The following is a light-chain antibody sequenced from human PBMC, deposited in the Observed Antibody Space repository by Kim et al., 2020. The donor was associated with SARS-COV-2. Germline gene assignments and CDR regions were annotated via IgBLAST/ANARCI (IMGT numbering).Light chain of an antibody. J-gene: IGLJ3*02. CDR3: QTWGTGIGV. CDR2: VNSDGSH. V-gene: IGLV4-69*01. Sequence: QLVLTQSPSASASPGASVKLTCTLSSGHSSYSIAWLQQQPEKGPRYLLRVNSDGSHSKGDGIPDRFSGSSSGAERYLTISSLQSEDEADYYCQTWGTGIGVFGGGTKLTVL. CDR1: SGHSSYS.